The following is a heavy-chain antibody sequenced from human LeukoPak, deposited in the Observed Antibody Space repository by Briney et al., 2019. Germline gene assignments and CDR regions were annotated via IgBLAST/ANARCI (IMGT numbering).Heavy chain of an antibody. CDR3: AKPPSDNLLTGSLYYFDY. J-gene: IGHJ4*02. CDR1: GFTFSSCA. CDR2: ISGSGDST. V-gene: IGHV3-23*01. Sequence: GGSLRLSCAASGFTFSSCAMSWVRQAPGKGLEWVSGISGSGDSTDYADSVKGRFTISRDNSKNTLYLQINSLRAEDTAVYYCAKPPSDNLLTGSLYYFDYWGQGTLVTVSS. D-gene: IGHD3-9*01.